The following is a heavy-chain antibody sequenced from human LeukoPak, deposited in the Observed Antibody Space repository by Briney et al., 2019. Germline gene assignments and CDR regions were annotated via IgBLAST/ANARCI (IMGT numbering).Heavy chain of an antibody. CDR3: ARGPYGYTSSATLGSYNWFDP. CDR2: IYPGDSDT. V-gene: IGHV5-51*01. CDR1: GYSFTNYW. Sequence: GESLKISCKGSGYSFTNYWIGWVRQMPGKGLEWTGIIYPGDSDTRYSPSFQGQVTISVDKSISTAYLQWSSLKASDTAMYYCARGPYGYTSSATLGSYNWFDPWGQGSLVTVSS. J-gene: IGHJ5*02. D-gene: IGHD2-2*02.